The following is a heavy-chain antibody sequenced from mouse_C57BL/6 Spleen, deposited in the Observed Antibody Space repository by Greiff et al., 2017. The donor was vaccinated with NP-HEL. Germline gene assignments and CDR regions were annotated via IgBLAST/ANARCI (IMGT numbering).Heavy chain of an antibody. CDR2: ISSGGSYT. D-gene: IGHD1-1*01. Sequence: EVKVVESGGDLVKPGGSLKLSCAASGFTFSSYGMSWVRQTPDKRLEWVATISSGGSYTYYPDSVKGRFTISRDNAKNTLYLQMSSLKSEDTAMYYCARTRGVITTVVATNARDYWGQGTSVTVSS. J-gene: IGHJ4*01. CDR3: ARTRGVITTVVATNARDY. V-gene: IGHV5-6*01. CDR1: GFTFSSYG.